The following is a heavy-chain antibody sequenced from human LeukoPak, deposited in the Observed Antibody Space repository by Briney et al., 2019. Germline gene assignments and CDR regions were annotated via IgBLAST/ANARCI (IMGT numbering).Heavy chain of an antibody. Sequence: ASVKVSCKASGGTFSSYAISWVRQAPGQGLEWMGRIIPILGIANYAQKFQGRVTITADKSTSTAYMELSSLRSEDTAVYYCARDGPRYYHYYGMDVWGQGTTVTVSS. J-gene: IGHJ6*02. CDR2: IIPILGIA. V-gene: IGHV1-69*04. CDR3: ARDGPRYYHYYGMDV. CDR1: GGTFSSYA.